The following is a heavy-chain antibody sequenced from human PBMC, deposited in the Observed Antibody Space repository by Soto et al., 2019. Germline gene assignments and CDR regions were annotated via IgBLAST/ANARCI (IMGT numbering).Heavy chain of an antibody. J-gene: IGHJ6*02. CDR1: GFTFGDYA. Sequence: GGSLRLSCTASGFTFGDYAMSWVRQAPGKGLEWVGFIRSKAYGGATEYAASVKGRFTISRDDSKSIAYLQMNSLKTEDTAVYYCTRVGGSGGSCYSYYYGMDAWGQGTTVTVSS. D-gene: IGHD2-15*01. CDR3: TRVGGSGGSCYSYYYGMDA. CDR2: IRSKAYGGAT. V-gene: IGHV3-49*04.